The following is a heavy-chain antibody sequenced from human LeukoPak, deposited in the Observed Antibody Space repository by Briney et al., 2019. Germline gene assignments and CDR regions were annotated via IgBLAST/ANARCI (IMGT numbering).Heavy chain of an antibody. CDR1: GFTFSSYG. CDR2: ISYDGSNK. J-gene: IGHJ4*03. Sequence: GRSLRLSCAASGFTFSSYGMHWVRQAPGKGLEWVAVISYDGSNKCYADSVKGRFTISRDNSKNTLYLQMNSLRAEDTAVYYCARARLRFLDNFDYWGQGTMVTVSS. CDR3: ARARLRFLDNFDY. D-gene: IGHD3-3*01. V-gene: IGHV3-30*03.